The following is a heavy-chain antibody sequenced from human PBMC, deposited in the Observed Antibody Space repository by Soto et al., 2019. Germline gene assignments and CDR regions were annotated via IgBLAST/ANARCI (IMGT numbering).Heavy chain of an antibody. V-gene: IGHV3-15*01. CDR3: TMWSVGNTHDSYYGMDV. Sequence: PGGSLRLSCAASAFTFSNAWMSWVRQAPGKGRVWVGRIKSKTDGRTADYAAPVKGRFTISRDDSKNTLYLQMNSLKTEDTAVYYCTMWSVGNTHDSYYGMDVWGQGTTVPVSS. CDR2: IKSKTDGRTA. J-gene: IGHJ6*02. D-gene: IGHD1-26*01. CDR1: AFTFSNAW.